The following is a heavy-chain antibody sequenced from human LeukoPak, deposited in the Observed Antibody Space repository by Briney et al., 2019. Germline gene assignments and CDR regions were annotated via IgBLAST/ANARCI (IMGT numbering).Heavy chain of an antibody. CDR3: ARGHSYGYGWFDP. D-gene: IGHD5-18*01. V-gene: IGHV4-59*01. Sequence: PSETLSLTCTVSGDPISSYHWSWIRRPPGKGLEWIGYIYSSGSTNYNPSLKSRVTISVDTSNNQFSLKLSSVTAADTAVYYCARGHSYGYGWFDPWGQGTLVTVSS. CDR2: IYSSGST. J-gene: IGHJ5*02. CDR1: GDPISSYH.